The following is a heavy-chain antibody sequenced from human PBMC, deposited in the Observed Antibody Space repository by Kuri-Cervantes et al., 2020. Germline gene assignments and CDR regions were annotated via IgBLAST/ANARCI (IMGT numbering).Heavy chain of an antibody. Sequence: ASVKVSCKASGYTFTSYAMHWVRQAPGQRLEWMGWSNAGNGNTKYSQEFQGRVTITRDTSASTVYMELSSLRSEDTAVYYCARDRGDYLEGILGNWFDPWGQGTLVTVSS. V-gene: IGHV1-3*02. CDR2: SNAGNGNT. CDR3: ARDRGDYLEGILGNWFDP. CDR1: GYTFTSYA. J-gene: IGHJ5*02. D-gene: IGHD4-17*01.